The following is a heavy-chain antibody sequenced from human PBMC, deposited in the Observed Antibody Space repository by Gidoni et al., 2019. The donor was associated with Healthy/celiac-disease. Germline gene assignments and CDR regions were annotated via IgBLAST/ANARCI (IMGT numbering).Heavy chain of an antibody. Sequence: EVQLVESGGGLVQPGRSLRLSCAASGFTFDDYAMHWVRPAPGKGLEWVSGISWHSGSIGYADSVKGRFTISRDNAKNSPYLQMNSLRAEDTASYYCAKAMVGAFWSGSDVWGQGTTVTVSS. CDR2: ISWHSGSI. J-gene: IGHJ6*02. CDR1: GFTFDDYA. V-gene: IGHV3-9*01. D-gene: IGHD3-3*01. CDR3: AKAMVGAFWSGSDV.